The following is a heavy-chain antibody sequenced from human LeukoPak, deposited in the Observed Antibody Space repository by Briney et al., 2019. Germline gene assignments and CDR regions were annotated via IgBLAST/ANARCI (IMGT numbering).Heavy chain of an antibody. D-gene: IGHD3-16*01. CDR2: ISYDGSNK. CDR1: GFTFSSYA. CDR3: VGGPYYFDY. V-gene: IGHV3-30-3*01. Sequence: GGSLRLSCAASGFTFSSYAMHWVRQAPGKGLEWVAVISYDGSNKYYADSVKGRFTISRDNSKNTLYLQMNSLRAEDTAVYYCVGGPYYFDYWGQGTLVTVSS. J-gene: IGHJ4*02.